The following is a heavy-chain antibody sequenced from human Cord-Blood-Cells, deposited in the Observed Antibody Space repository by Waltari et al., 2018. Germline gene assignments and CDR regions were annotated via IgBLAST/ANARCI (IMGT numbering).Heavy chain of an antibody. V-gene: IGHV1-69*01. CDR3: ARDLKYYGSGSYYAFDI. J-gene: IGHJ3*02. D-gene: IGHD3-10*01. CDR1: GGTFSSYA. CDR2: IIPIFGTA. Sequence: QVQLVQSGAEVKKPGSSVKVSCKASGGTFSSYAISWVRQAPGQGLEWMGGIIPIFGTANYAQKFQGRGTITADESTSTAYMELRSLRSEDTAVYYCARDLKYYGSGSYYAFDIWGQGTMVTVSS.